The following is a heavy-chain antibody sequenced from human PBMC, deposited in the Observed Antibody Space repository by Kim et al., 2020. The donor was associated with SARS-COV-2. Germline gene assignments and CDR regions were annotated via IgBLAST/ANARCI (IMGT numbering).Heavy chain of an antibody. CDR2: INPSGGST. D-gene: IGHD3-22*01. J-gene: IGHJ6*02. V-gene: IGHV1-46*01. Sequence: ASVKVSCKASGYTFTNYYLHWVRQAPGQGLEWMGTINPSGGSTNYAQRFQGRLTMTRDTSTSTVYMELSSLISEDTAMYFCARVAVGSDRTGYTYYYYYGMDVWGQGTTVTVSS. CDR1: GYTFTNYY. CDR3: ARVAVGSDRTGYTYYYYYGMDV.